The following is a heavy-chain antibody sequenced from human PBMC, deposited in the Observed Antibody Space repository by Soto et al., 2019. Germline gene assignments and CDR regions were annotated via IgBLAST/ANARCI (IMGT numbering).Heavy chain of an antibody. CDR1: GYTFTSYV. J-gene: IGHJ5*02. D-gene: IGHD6-13*01. CDR2: INAGNGNT. V-gene: IGHV1-3*01. CDR3: ARGSGSSSWYGWFDP. Sequence: QVQLVQSGAEVKKPGASVKVSCKASGYTFTSYVMHWVRQAPGQRLEWMGWINAGNGNTKYSQKFQGRVTITRDTSASTAYMELSSLRSEDTAVYYCARGSGSSSWYGWFDPWGQGTLVTVSS.